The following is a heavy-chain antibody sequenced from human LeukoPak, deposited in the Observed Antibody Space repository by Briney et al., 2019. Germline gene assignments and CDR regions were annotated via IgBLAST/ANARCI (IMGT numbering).Heavy chain of an antibody. V-gene: IGHV1-46*01. D-gene: IGHD6-6*01. CDR3: ARTSIATRHFDY. CDR2: INPSGGST. J-gene: IGHJ4*02. CDR1: GYXFTSYY. Sequence: ASVKVSCKASGYXFTSYYIHWVRQAPGQGLEWMGIINPSGGSTSYAQKFQGRVTMTRDTSTSTVYMELSSLRSEDTAVYYCARTSIATRHFDYWGQGTLVTVSS.